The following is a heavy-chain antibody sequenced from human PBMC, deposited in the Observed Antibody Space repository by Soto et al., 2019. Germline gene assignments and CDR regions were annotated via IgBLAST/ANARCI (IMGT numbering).Heavy chain of an antibody. CDR2: IYYSGST. CDR1: GGSISSGGYY. Sequence: SETLSLTCTVSGGSISSGGYYWSWIRQHPGKGLEWIGYIYYSGSTYYNPSLKSRVTISVDTSKNQFSLKLSSVTAADTAVYYCARIVGYYYYGMDVWGQGTTVTVSS. CDR3: ARIVGYYYYGMDV. D-gene: IGHD1-26*01. J-gene: IGHJ6*02. V-gene: IGHV4-31*03.